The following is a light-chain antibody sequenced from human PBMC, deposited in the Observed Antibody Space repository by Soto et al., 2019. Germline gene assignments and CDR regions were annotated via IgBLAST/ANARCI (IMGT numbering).Light chain of an antibody. CDR1: QSVTTN. J-gene: IGKJ1*01. CDR2: GAS. Sequence: EVVMTQSPSTLAVSPGERATLSCRASQSVTTNMAWYQQKPGQAPRLLIYGASTRATGIPARFSGSGSGTDFTLTISSLQYEDFAVYYCQQYNNWHPWTFGQGTKVDIK. V-gene: IGKV3-15*01. CDR3: QQYNNWHPWT.